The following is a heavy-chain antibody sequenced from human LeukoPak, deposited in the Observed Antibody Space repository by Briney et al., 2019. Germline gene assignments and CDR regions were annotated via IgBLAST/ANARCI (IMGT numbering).Heavy chain of an antibody. Sequence: PGGSLRLSCAASGFTFSNYYMHWIRQAPGKGLEWVSYISTSGSTIYYADSVKGRFTISRDNAKNSLYLQMNSLRAEDTAVYYCARDRGRYYDSSGLRCAFDIWGQGTMVTVSS. J-gene: IGHJ3*02. CDR1: GFTFSNYY. D-gene: IGHD3-22*01. CDR3: ARDRGRYYDSSGLRCAFDI. V-gene: IGHV3-11*04. CDR2: ISTSGSTI.